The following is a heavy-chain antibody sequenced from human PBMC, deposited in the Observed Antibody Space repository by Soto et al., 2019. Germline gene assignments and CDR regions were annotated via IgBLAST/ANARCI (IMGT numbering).Heavy chain of an antibody. V-gene: IGHV5-51*01. CDR2: IYPGDSDT. D-gene: IGHD3-22*01. Sequence: RGESLKISCKGSGYSFTSYWIGWVRQMPGKGLEWMGIIYPGDSDTRYSPSFQGQVTISADKSISTAYLQWSSLKASDTAMYYCARQGYDSSGYYYGDYYYYYGMDVWGQGTTVTVSS. CDR1: GYSFTSYW. CDR3: ARQGYDSSGYYYGDYYYYYGMDV. J-gene: IGHJ6*02.